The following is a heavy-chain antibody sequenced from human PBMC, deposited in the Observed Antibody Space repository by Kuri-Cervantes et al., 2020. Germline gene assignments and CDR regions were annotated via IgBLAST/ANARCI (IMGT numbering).Heavy chain of an antibody. V-gene: IGHV1-8*01. CDR1: GYTFTSYD. CDR2: MNPNSGNT. CDR3: ARGMITFGGVIDY. Sequence: VSCKASGYTFTSYDINWVRQATGQGLEWMGWMNPNSGNTGYAQKFQGRVTMTRNTSISTAYMELSSLRSEDTAVYYCARGMITFGGVIDYWGQGTLVTVSS. D-gene: IGHD3-16*01. J-gene: IGHJ4*02.